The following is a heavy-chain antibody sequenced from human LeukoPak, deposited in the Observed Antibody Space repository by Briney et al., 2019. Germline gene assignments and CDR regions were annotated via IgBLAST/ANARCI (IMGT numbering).Heavy chain of an antibody. CDR1: GFTFSSYG. D-gene: IGHD6-19*01. CDR2: ISGSGGST. V-gene: IGHV3-23*01. Sequence: GGSLRLSCAASGFTFSSYGMSWVRQAPGKGLEWVSAISGSGGSTYHADSVKGRFTISRDNSKNTLYLQMNSLRAEDTAVYYCAKDRIAAAGTSGYSSGWYSLLWGQGTLVTVSS. CDR3: AKDRIAAAGTSGYSSGWYSLL. J-gene: IGHJ4*02.